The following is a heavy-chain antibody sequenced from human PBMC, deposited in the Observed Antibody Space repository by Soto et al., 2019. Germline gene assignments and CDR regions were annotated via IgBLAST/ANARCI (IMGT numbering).Heavy chain of an antibody. CDR3: GRVMIGTSRHTDSDY. CDR2: IDYNGVT. CDR1: GASISSRDYY. Sequence: PSETLSLTCSVSGASISSRDYYWGWIRQTPGKRLEWIGNIDYNGVTYYNPSLKSRVTVSKDTSKNQFSLKVASVTAADTAIYYCGRVMIGTSRHTDSDYWGQGTQVTVS. J-gene: IGHJ4*02. V-gene: IGHV4-39*01. D-gene: IGHD2-2*01.